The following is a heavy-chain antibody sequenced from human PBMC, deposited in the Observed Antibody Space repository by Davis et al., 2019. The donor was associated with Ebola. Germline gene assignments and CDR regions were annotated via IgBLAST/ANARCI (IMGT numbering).Heavy chain of an antibody. CDR3: ARDLEMVAARGDYGMDV. CDR2: INPSGGST. V-gene: IGHV1-46*01. J-gene: IGHJ6*02. Sequence: ASVKVSCKASGYTFTSYYMHWVRQAPGQGLEWMGIINPSGGSTSYAQKFQGRVTMTRDTSTSTVYMELSSLRSEDTAVYYCARDLEMVAARGDYGMDVWGQGTTVTVSS. CDR1: GYTFTSYY. D-gene: IGHD2-15*01.